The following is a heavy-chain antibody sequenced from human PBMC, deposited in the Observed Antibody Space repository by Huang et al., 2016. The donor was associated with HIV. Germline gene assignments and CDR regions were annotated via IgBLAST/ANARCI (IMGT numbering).Heavy chain of an antibody. J-gene: IGHJ6*03. CDR1: GGSFSGYY. Sequence: QVQLQQWGAGLLRPSETLSLTCAVYGGSFSGYYGTWIRQPPGKGLEWIGEINHSESTNYNPALKSRVTISVDTSRNQCSLTLTSVTAADTAVYYCARGQGGYYYYYMDVWGKVTTVTVSS. CDR2: INHSEST. V-gene: IGHV4-34*01. CDR3: ARGQGGYYYYYMDV.